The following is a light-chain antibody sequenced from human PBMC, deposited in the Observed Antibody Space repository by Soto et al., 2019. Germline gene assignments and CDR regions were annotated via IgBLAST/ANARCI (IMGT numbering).Light chain of an antibody. V-gene: IGKV1-5*03. CDR3: QQYNTYFT. CDR1: QSISTW. J-gene: IGKJ1*01. CDR2: EAS. Sequence: DIQMTQSPSTLSASVGDRVTITCRASQSISTWLAWYQQKPGKAPNLLMYEASILQSGVPSRFRGSGSGSEFTLTITNLQPDDFASYYCQQYNTYFTFGQGTKVEIK.